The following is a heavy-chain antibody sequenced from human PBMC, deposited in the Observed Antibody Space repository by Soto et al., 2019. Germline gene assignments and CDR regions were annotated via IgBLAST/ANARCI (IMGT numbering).Heavy chain of an antibody. CDR2: IWYDGSNK. CDR1: GFTFSSYG. V-gene: IGHV3-33*01. CDR3: ARDLATSYFDY. J-gene: IGHJ4*02. Sequence: ESGGGVVQPGRSLRLSCAASGFTFSSYGMHWVRQAPGKGLEWVAVIWYDGSNKYYADSVKGRFTISRDNSKNTLYLQMNSLRAEYTAVYYCARDLATSYFDYWGQGTLVTVSS.